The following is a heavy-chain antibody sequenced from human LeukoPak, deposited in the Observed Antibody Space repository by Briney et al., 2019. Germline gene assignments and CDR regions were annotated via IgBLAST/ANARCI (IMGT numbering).Heavy chain of an antibody. D-gene: IGHD3-10*01. Sequence: SETLSPTCTVSSGSISGYYWSWIRQPPGKGLEWIGYIYYSGSTNYNPSLKSRVTISVDTSKNQFSLKLSSVTSADTAVYYCARGGFGESSDYWGQGTLVTVSS. CDR2: IYYSGST. CDR3: ARGGFGESSDY. J-gene: IGHJ4*02. V-gene: IGHV4-59*01. CDR1: SGSISGYY.